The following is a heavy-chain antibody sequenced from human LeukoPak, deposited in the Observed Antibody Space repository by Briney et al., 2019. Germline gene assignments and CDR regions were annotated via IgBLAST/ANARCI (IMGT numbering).Heavy chain of an antibody. Sequence: GGSLRLSCAASGFTFSSYAMSWVRQAPGKGLEWVSAISGGGGTTYFADSVKGRFTISRDNSKNMLYLQMNSLRAEDTAVYYCAKDRGSGWYLLDYWGQGTLVTVSS. D-gene: IGHD6-19*01. CDR1: GFTFSSYA. CDR3: AKDRGSGWYLLDY. J-gene: IGHJ4*02. CDR2: ISGGGGTT. V-gene: IGHV3-23*01.